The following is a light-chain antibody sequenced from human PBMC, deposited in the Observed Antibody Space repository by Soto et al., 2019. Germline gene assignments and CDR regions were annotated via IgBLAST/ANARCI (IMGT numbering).Light chain of an antibody. V-gene: IGKV3-20*01. CDR1: QSVSSSY. CDR3: QQYGSSPLT. CDR2: GAS. Sequence: EIVLTQSPGTLSLSPGERATISCRASQSVSSSYLAWYHQKPGQAPRLLIYGASSRATGIPDRFSGSGSGTDFTLTISRLEPEDFAVYYCQQYGSSPLTFGGGTKVDIK. J-gene: IGKJ4*01.